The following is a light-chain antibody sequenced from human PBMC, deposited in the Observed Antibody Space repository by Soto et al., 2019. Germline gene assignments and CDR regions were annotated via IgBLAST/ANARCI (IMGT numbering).Light chain of an antibody. V-gene: IGLV2-14*01. CDR1: SSDVGGYNY. CDR3: SSYTSSSIDYV. J-gene: IGLJ1*01. CDR2: EVS. Sequence: QSALTQPASVSGSPGQSITISCTGTSSDVGGYNYVSWYQQHPGKAPKLMIYEVSNRPSGVSNRFSGSKSGNTASLTISGLQDEDEPEYCCSSYTSSSIDYVFGTGTKVTVL.